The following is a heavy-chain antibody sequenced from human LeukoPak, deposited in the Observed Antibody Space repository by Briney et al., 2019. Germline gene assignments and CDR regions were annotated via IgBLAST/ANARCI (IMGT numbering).Heavy chain of an antibody. D-gene: IGHD5-18*01. Sequence: SETLSLTCTVSGVSISSSSYHWDWIRQPPGKGLEWIGSIYDSGSTYYSPSLKSRVTISVDTSKNQFSLLLNSVTAADTAVYYCARQVLHTAMDYWGQGTLVTVSS. CDR1: GVSISSSSYH. V-gene: IGHV4-39*01. CDR3: ARQVLHTAMDY. CDR2: IYDSGST. J-gene: IGHJ4*02.